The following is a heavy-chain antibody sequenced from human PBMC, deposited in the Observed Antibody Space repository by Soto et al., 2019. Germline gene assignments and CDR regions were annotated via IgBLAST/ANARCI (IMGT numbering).Heavy chain of an antibody. CDR3: ASLYDSSGYYYFDY. V-gene: IGHV1-18*01. CDR2: ISAYNGNT. D-gene: IGHD3-22*01. J-gene: IGHJ4*02. CDR1: GYTFTSYV. Sequence: ASVKVSCKASGYTFTSYVISWVRQAPGQGLEWMGWISAYNGNTNYAQKLQGRVTMTTDTSTSTAYMELRSLRSDDTAVYYCASLYDSSGYYYFDYWGQGTLVTAPQ.